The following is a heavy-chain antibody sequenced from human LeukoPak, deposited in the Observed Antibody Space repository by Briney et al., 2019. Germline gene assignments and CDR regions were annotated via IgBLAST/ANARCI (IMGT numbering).Heavy chain of an antibody. CDR1: GGSMSSYY. D-gene: IGHD4-17*01. Sequence: SETLSLTCTVSGGSMSSYYWSWIRQPAGKGLEWIGGIYTSGSTNYNPSLKSRVTMSVDTSKNQFFLKLTSVTAADTAVYYCARSYGGNSVPGDWGQGTLVTVSS. V-gene: IGHV4-4*07. CDR3: ARSYGGNSVPGD. CDR2: IYTSGST. J-gene: IGHJ4*02.